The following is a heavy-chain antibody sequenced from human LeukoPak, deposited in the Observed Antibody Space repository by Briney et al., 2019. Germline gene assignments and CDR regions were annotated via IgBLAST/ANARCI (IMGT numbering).Heavy chain of an antibody. D-gene: IGHD6-13*01. CDR1: GFTFTNNF. Sequence: PGGSLRLSCAASGFTFTNNFMSWVRQVPGKGLEWVANIKQDGSEKTYADSVRGRFTIFRDNAKDSVYLQMNSLRAEDTAVYYCARDAYSSSRNDYWGQGTLVTVSS. V-gene: IGHV3-7*01. J-gene: IGHJ4*02. CDR3: ARDAYSSSRNDY. CDR2: IKQDGSEK.